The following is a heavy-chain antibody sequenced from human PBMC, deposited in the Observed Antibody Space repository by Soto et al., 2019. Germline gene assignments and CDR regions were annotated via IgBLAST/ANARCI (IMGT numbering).Heavy chain of an antibody. V-gene: IGHV1-18*01. CDR2: ISAYNGNT. CDR1: GYTFTSYG. D-gene: IGHD3-22*01. Sequence: QVQLVQSGAEVKKPGASVKVSCKASGYTFTSYGISWVRQAPGQGLEWMGWISAYNGNTNYAQKLQGRVTMTTDTSTSTAYMELRSLRSDDTAVYYCARDLDYYDSSGSEVFVPHYWGQGTLVTVSS. J-gene: IGHJ4*02. CDR3: ARDLDYYDSSGSEVFVPHY.